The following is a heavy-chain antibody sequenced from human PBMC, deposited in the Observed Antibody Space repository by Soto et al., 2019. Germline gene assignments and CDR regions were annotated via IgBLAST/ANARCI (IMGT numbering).Heavy chain of an antibody. CDR2: IIPIFGTA. CDR1: GGTFSSYA. CDR3: AIGTIAARLRPYYYYGMDV. Sequence: VASVKVSCKASGGTFSSYAISWVRQAPGQGLEWMGGIIPIFGTANYAQKFQGRVTITADESTSTAYMELSSLRSEDTAVYYCAIGTIAARLRPYYYYGMDVWGQGTTVTVS. J-gene: IGHJ6*02. D-gene: IGHD6-6*01. V-gene: IGHV1-69*13.